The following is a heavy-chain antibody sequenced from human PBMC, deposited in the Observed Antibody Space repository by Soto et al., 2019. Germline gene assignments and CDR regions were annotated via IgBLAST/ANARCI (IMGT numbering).Heavy chain of an antibody. D-gene: IGHD3-3*01. CDR3: ARRITIFGNWFDP. CDR1: GGSFSGYY. J-gene: IGHJ5*02. Sequence: PSETLSLTCAVYGGSFSGYYWSWIRQPPGKGLEWIGEINHSGSTNYNPSLKSRVTISVDTSKNQFSLKLSSVTAADTAVYYCARRITIFGNWFDPWGQGTLVTVSS. CDR2: INHSGST. V-gene: IGHV4-34*01.